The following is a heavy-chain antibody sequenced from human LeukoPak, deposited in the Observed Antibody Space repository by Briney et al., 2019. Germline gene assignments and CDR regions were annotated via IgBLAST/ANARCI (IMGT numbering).Heavy chain of an antibody. Sequence: PSETLSLTCTVSGGSISSYYWSWIRQPPGKGLEWIGYIYYSGSTNYNPSLKSRVTISVDTPKNQFSLKLSSVTAADTAVYYCARVSRDGYDLDYWGQGTLVTVSS. V-gene: IGHV4-59*01. CDR1: GGSISSYY. CDR3: ARVSRDGYDLDY. J-gene: IGHJ4*02. D-gene: IGHD5-24*01. CDR2: IYYSGST.